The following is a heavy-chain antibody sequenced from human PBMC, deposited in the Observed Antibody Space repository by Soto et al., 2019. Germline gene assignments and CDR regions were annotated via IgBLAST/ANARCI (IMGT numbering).Heavy chain of an antibody. CDR2: ISYDGSNK. J-gene: IGHJ6*02. CDR3: AKERGTMVRGVHYYYYYGMDV. Sequence: GGSLRLSCAASGFTFSSYGMHWVRQAPGKGLEWVAVISYDGSNKYYADSVKGRFTISRDNSKNTLYLQMNSLRAEDTAVYYCAKERGTMVRGVHYYYYYGMDVWGQGPRSPSP. V-gene: IGHV3-30*18. CDR1: GFTFSSYG. D-gene: IGHD3-10*01.